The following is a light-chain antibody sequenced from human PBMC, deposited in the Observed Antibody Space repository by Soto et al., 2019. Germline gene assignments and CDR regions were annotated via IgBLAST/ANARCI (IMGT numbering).Light chain of an antibody. Sequence: DIQMTQSPSSLSASVGDRVTITCRASEGISSYLNWYQLKPGTAPKLLIYAASNLQSGVPPRFTGSGSGTDFTLTISSLQPEDFATYFCQQSYTTPITFGQGTRLEIK. CDR2: AAS. CDR1: EGISSY. CDR3: QQSYTTPIT. V-gene: IGKV1-39*01. J-gene: IGKJ5*01.